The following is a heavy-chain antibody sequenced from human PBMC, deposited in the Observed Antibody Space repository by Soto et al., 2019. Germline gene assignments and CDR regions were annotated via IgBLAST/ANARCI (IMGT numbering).Heavy chain of an antibody. J-gene: IGHJ5*02. CDR1: GYTFTGYY. Sequence: DAVQLSCKASGYTFTGYYMHWVRQAPGQGLEWMGWINPNSGGTNYAQKFQGRVTMTRDTSISTAYMELSRLRSDDTAVYYCARESLRVMTTVPGDSLDPWGQGTLVTVYS. CDR3: ARESLRVMTTVPGDSLDP. V-gene: IGHV1-2*02. D-gene: IGHD4-4*01. CDR2: INPNSGGT.